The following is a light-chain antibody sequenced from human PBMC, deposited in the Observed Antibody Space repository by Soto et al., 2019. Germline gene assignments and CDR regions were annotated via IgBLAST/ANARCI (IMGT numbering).Light chain of an antibody. V-gene: IGKV1-9*01. Sequence: IQLTQSPSSLSASVGDRVTITCRASQAISSYLVWYQQKPGQAPKNLIYAASTLPSGVPSRFSGSGSGTDFNLTITSLQYEALATYYCHQLNSFPLTFGGGTKLEIK. CDR3: HQLNSFPLT. CDR2: AAS. J-gene: IGKJ4*01. CDR1: QAISSY.